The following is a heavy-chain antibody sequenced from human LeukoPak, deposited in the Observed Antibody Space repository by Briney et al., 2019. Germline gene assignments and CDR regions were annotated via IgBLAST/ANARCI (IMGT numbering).Heavy chain of an antibody. D-gene: IGHD3-22*01. Sequence: SETLSLTCTVSGYSISSGYYWGWIRQPPGKGLEWIGNIYHSGSTYYNSSLKSRVTISVDTSKNQFSLKLSSVTAADTAVYYCARHSHHWYYYDSSGYFGYYFDYWGQGTLVTVSS. CDR1: GYSISSGYY. V-gene: IGHV4-38-2*02. J-gene: IGHJ4*02. CDR2: IYHSGST. CDR3: ARHSHHWYYYDSSGYFGYYFDY.